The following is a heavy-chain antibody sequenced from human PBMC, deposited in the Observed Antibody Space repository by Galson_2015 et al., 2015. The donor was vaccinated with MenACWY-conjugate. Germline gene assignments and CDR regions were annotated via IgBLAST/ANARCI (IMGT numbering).Heavy chain of an antibody. CDR2: IDPHNSNT. Sequence: QSGAEVKKPGESLQIPCKGSGYSFTNYWIGWVRQMPGRGLEWMGLIDPHNSNTRYSPSLQGQVTISADESISTAFLQWSSLKASDTAMYYCARHPPGGRGMDVWGRGTTVTVSS. CDR3: ARHPPGGRGMDV. CDR1: GYSFTNYW. D-gene: IGHD1-26*01. V-gene: IGHV5-51*01. J-gene: IGHJ6*02.